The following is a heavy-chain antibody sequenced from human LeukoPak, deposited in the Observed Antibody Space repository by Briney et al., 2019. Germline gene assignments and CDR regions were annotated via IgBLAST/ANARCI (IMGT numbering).Heavy chain of an antibody. Sequence: GGSLRLSCAASGFTFNSYAMSWVRQAPGKGLEWVANIKQDGSEKYYVDSVKGRFTISRDNAKNSLYLQMNSLRAEDTAVYYCARDSYCGGDCYSPYYYYGMDVWGQGTTVTVSS. D-gene: IGHD2-21*02. CDR2: IKQDGSEK. CDR3: ARDSYCGGDCYSPYYYYGMDV. J-gene: IGHJ6*02. CDR1: GFTFNSYA. V-gene: IGHV3-7*03.